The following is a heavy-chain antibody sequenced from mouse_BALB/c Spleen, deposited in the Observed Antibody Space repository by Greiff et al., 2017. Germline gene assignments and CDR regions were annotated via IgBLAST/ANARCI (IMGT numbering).Heavy chain of an antibody. CDR1: GFTFSSYA. D-gene: IGHD1-1*01. V-gene: IGHV5-9-3*01. Sequence: EVHLVESWGGLVKPGGSLKLSCAASGFTFSSYAMSWVRQPPEKRLEWFATISSGGSYTYYPDSVKGRFPISRDNAKNTLYLQMSSLRSEDTAMYYCARQGTVVAKGAMDYWGQGTSVTVSS. J-gene: IGHJ4*01. CDR2: ISSGGSYT. CDR3: ARQGTVVAKGAMDY.